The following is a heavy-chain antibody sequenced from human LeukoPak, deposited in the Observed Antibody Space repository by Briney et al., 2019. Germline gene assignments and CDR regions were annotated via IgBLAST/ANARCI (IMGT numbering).Heavy chain of an antibody. CDR2: ISDSGGST. CDR3: ANGLYGAYDALDS. Sequence: GGPLRHSCAASGFTFRTYAMGGLRQAPGKGLEGVSLISDSGGSTYNADSVKGRYTISRDNAKNPLYLQMNSLWVEGTAVYYCANGLYGAYDALDSWGKGRMVSICS. V-gene: IGHV3-23*01. D-gene: IGHD4-17*01. CDR1: GFTFRTYA. J-gene: IGHJ3*02.